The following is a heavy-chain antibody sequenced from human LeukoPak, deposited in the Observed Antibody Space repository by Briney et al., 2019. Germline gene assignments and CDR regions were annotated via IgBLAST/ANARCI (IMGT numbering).Heavy chain of an antibody. D-gene: IGHD3-3*01. Sequence: PSETLSLTCTVSGGSVSSYDYYWSWIRQPPGKGLGWIGYIYYSGNTYYNPSLKSRVTISVDTSKNQFSLKLSSVTAADTAVYYCARVAVTIFGVVTPYFDYWGQGTLVTVSS. CDR3: ARVAVTIFGVVTPYFDY. CDR1: GGSVSSYDYY. CDR2: IYYSGNT. J-gene: IGHJ4*02. V-gene: IGHV4-30-4*08.